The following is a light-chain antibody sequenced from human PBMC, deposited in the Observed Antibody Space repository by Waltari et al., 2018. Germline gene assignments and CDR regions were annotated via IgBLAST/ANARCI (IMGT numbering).Light chain of an antibody. Sequence: EIILTQSPGTLSLSQGERATLSCRASQSVTSNSLAWYQQKPGQAPGLIIYGSFNRATGIPDRFSGSGSGTDFTLTIIRLEPEDFAVYYCQHYGTSPRTFGQGTKVEL. CDR3: QHYGTSPRT. V-gene: IGKV3-20*01. CDR1: QSVTSNS. CDR2: GSF. J-gene: IGKJ1*01.